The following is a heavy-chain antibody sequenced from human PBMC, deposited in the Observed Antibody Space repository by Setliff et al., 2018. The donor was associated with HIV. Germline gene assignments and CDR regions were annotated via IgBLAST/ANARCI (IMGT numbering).Heavy chain of an antibody. CDR2: IYHSGST. D-gene: IGHD1-26*01. CDR3: ARVPRGGSYVDY. Sequence: SETMSLTCTVSGYSISSGYYWGWIRQPPGKGLEWIGSIYHSGSTYYNPSLKSRVTISVDTSKNQFSLKLSSVTAADTAVYYCARVPRGGSYVDYWGQGTLVTVSS. J-gene: IGHJ4*02. V-gene: IGHV4-38-2*02. CDR1: GYSISSGYY.